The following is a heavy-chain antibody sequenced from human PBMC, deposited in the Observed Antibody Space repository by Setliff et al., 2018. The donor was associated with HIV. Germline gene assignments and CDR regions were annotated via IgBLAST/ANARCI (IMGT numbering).Heavy chain of an antibody. CDR2: IYPGGDRR. J-gene: IGHJ6*02. Sequence: GASVKVSCKASGYTFTNYYMHWVRQAPGQGLEWMGIIYPGGDRRSYAQKFQGRVTMTWDTSTSTVYMELSSLISEDAAVYYCARPAAPVTRHSYHYGMDVWGQGTTVTVSS. CDR3: ARPAAPVTRHSYHYGMDV. D-gene: IGHD6-13*01. V-gene: IGHV1-46*01. CDR1: GYTFTNYY.